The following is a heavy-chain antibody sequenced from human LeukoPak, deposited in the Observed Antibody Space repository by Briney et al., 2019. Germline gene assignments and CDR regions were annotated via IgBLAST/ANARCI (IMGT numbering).Heavy chain of an antibody. CDR1: GGSISSGGYS. CDR3: ARCDSHYFDY. D-gene: IGHD2-21*02. J-gene: IGHJ4*02. V-gene: IGHV4-30-2*01. Sequence: SQTLSLTCAVSGGSISSGGYSWSWIRQPPGKGLEWIGYIYHSGSTYYNPSLKSRVTISVDRSKNQFSLKLSPVTAADTAVYYCARCDSHYFDYWGQGTLVTVSS. CDR2: IYHSGST.